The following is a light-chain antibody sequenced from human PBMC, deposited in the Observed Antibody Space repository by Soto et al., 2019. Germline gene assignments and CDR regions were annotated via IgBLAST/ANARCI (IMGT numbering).Light chain of an antibody. V-gene: IGKV1-39*01. J-gene: IGKJ2*01. CDR3: QQSYSRPYT. CDR2: AAS. Sequence: DIQMTQSPSSLSASVGDRVTITCRSGHSVSNYLNWYQQKPGKAPNLLVYAASNWQSGGPSRFGGSGTGTDFTLTISRLQPEDFAIYYCQQSYSRPYTSGQGTKVDIK. CDR1: HSVSNY.